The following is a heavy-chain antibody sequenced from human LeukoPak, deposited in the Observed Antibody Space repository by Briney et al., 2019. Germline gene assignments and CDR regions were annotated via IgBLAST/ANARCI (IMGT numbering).Heavy chain of an antibody. Sequence: SVKVSCKASGGSFSSYVVFWVRQAPGQGLEWLGGIIPIFGTANYAQKFQGRVTITADESTSTAYMELSSLRSEDTAVYYCARGRGDCSSGVCYTAYYYLGMDVWGQGTTVTVSS. CDR1: GGSFSSYV. D-gene: IGHD2-8*01. J-gene: IGHJ6*02. CDR3: ARGRGDCSSGVCYTAYYYLGMDV. CDR2: IIPIFGTA. V-gene: IGHV1-69*13.